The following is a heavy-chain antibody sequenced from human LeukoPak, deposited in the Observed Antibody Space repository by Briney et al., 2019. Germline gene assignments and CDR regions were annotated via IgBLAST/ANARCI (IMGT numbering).Heavy chain of an antibody. J-gene: IGHJ2*01. CDR3: VRVSRYSNYWSFDL. CDR1: EFTFSTYE. V-gene: IGHV3-48*03. CDR2: ISGSGKTI. D-gene: IGHD4-11*01. Sequence: GGSLRLSCAASEFTFSTYEMKWVRQAPGKGREWLSHISGSGKTIYYGVSAKGRFTISRDNAKNSVFLQMNSLRADDTAVYYCVRVSRYSNYWSFDLWGRGALVTVSS.